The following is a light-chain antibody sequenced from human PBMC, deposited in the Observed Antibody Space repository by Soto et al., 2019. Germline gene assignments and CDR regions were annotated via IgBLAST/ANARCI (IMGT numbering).Light chain of an antibody. J-gene: IGLJ2*01. V-gene: IGLV2-14*01. Sequence: QSALTQPASVSGSPGQSITISCTGTSSDIGVYKYVSWYQQHPGRAPNLMIYEVSNRPSGIYNRFSGSKSGNTASLTNSGLQAEDEADYYCSSYTSSSTVVFGGGTKLPS. CDR2: EVS. CDR3: SSYTSSSTVV. CDR1: SSDIGVYKY.